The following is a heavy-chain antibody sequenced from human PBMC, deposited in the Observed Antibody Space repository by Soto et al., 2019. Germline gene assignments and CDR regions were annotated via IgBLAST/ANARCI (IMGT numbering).Heavy chain of an antibody. V-gene: IGHV4-39*02. Sequence: QLQLQASGPGLVKPSETLSLTCTVSGGSFDITSSYWAWVRQPPGKGLEWIAYIYYSGSTYYNPSLKSRITISVDTSTNQPSLRLSSVTAADTAVYYCATVPIVGTKPYYFDSWGQGTLVTVSS. CDR1: GGSFDITSSY. J-gene: IGHJ4*02. D-gene: IGHD1-1*01. CDR3: ATVPIVGTKPYYFDS. CDR2: IYYSGST.